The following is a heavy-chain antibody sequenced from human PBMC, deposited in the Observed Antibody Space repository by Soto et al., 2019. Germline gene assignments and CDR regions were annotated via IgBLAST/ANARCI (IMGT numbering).Heavy chain of an antibody. CDR2: ISFDGDNF. V-gene: IGHV3-30-3*01. D-gene: IGHD6-19*01. CDR1: GFTFSSYY. J-gene: IGHJ4*02. Sequence: QVQLLESGGGLVQPGRSLRLSCAVSGFTFSSYYMHWVHWVRQAPGKGLEWVAGISFDGDNFYYTDSVKGRATISRDNSQNTIYLQLNSLRTEDTGVDYGARDLDSSGLVRSGLDDSGQGTLVTVSS. CDR3: ARDLDSSGLVRSGLDD.